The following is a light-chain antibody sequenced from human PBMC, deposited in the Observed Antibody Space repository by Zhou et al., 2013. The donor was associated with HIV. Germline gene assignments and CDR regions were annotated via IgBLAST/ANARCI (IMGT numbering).Light chain of an antibody. J-gene: IGLJ1*01. Sequence: QSALTQPPSASGSPGQSVTISCTGTSSDVGGYNYVSWYQQHPGKAPKLMIYDVSKRPSGVPDRFSGSKFGNTASLTISGLQAEDEADYYCCSYAGSYTYVFGTGTKVTVL. CDR3: CSYAGSYTYV. CDR1: SSDVGGYNY. CDR2: DVS. V-gene: IGLV2-11*01.